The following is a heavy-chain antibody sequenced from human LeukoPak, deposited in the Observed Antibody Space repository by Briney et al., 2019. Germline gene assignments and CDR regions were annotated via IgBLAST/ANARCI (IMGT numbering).Heavy chain of an antibody. Sequence: PSETLSLTCAVYGGSFSGYYWSWIRQPPGKGLEWIGEINHSGSTNYNPSLKSRVTISVDTSKNQFSLKLSSVTAADTAVYYCARPQRITIFGVDSYYFDYWGQGTLVTVSS. CDR2: INHSGST. CDR1: GGSFSGYY. J-gene: IGHJ4*02. V-gene: IGHV4-34*01. D-gene: IGHD3-3*01. CDR3: ARPQRITIFGVDSYYFDY.